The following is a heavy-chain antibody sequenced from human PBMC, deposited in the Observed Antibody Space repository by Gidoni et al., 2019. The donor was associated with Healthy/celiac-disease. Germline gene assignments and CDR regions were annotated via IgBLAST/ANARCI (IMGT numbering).Heavy chain of an antibody. Sequence: EVQLVESGGGLVQPGGSLRLSCAASGFTFRSYSMNWVRQAPGKGLEWVSYISSSSSTRYYADSVKGGFTISRDNAKNSLYLQMNSLRAEDTAVYYCASALSWFDPWGQGTLVTVSS. CDR1: GFTFRSYS. CDR3: ASALSWFDP. V-gene: IGHV3-48*01. J-gene: IGHJ5*02. CDR2: ISSSSSTR.